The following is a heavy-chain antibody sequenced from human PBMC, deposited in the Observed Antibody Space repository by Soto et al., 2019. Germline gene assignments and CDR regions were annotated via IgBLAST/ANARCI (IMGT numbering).Heavy chain of an antibody. CDR2: ISDCCYNT. CDR1: GFNVSSYA. D-gene: IGHD3-22*01. J-gene: IGHJ3*02. CDR3: ARDQGTQLYYYDSSGYYYVRLGAFDI. Sequence: GGSLRLSCAASGFNVSSYAMSWVRQAPGKGLEWVSAISDCCYNTYYADSVKGRFTISRDNSKNTLYLQMNSLRDEDTAVYYCARDQGTQLYYYDSSGYYYVRLGAFDIWGQGTMVTVSS. V-gene: IGHV3-23*01.